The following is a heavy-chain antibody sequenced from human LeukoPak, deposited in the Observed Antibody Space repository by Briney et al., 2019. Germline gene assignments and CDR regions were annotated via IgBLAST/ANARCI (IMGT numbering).Heavy chain of an antibody. CDR1: GGSISSSNW. D-gene: IGHD3-10*01. CDR3: ARGEEHGSGTVQFDY. V-gene: IGHV4-4*02. CDR2: VYHGGST. J-gene: IGHJ4*02. Sequence: PSETLSLTCAVSGGSISSSNWWSWVRQPPGKGLEWIGEVYHGGSTNFNPSLKSRVTLSVDRSKNQFSLRLSSVTAADTAVYYCARGEEHGSGTVQFDYWGQGTLVTVSS.